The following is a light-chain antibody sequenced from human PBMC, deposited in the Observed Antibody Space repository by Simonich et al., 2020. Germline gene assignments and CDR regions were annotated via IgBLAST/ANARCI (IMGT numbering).Light chain of an antibody. CDR3: QVRDSSSDHWV. CDR2: DDS. V-gene: IGLV3-21*03. J-gene: IGLJ3*02. Sequence: SYVLTQPPSVSVAPGTTARITCGGNNIGSKSVHRYLQKPGQAPVLAVYDDSDRPSGVPERFSGSNSGNTATLTIGRVEAGDEADYYCQVRDSSSDHWVFGGGTKLTVL. CDR1: NIGSKS.